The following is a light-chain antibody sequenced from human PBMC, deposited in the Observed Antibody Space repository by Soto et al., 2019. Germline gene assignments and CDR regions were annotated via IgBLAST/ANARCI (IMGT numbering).Light chain of an antibody. Sequence: EIVLTQSPGTLSLSPGERATLSCRASQNISSSYLAWYQQKPDQAPRLLIHAASSRATGIPDRFSGSGSGTDFTLTISRLEPEDFAVYYCQQYGGSALYTFGQGTKLEIK. CDR3: QQYGGSALYT. CDR1: QNISSSY. J-gene: IGKJ2*01. CDR2: AAS. V-gene: IGKV3-20*01.